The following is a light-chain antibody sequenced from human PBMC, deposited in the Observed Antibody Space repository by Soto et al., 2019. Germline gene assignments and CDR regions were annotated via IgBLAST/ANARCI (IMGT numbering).Light chain of an antibody. CDR1: QSISSY. CDR2: AAS. Sequence: DIQMTQYPSSLSASVGDRATITCRASQSISSYLNWYQQKPGKAPKLLIYAASSLQSGVPSRFSGSGSGTEFTLTISSLQSEDFAVYYCQQYDNWPLTFGGGTKVGIK. CDR3: QQYDNWPLT. V-gene: IGKV1-39*01. J-gene: IGKJ4*01.